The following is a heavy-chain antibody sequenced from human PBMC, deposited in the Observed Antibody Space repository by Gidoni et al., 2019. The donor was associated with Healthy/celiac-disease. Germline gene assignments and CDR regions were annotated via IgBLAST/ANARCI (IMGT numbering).Heavy chain of an antibody. CDR1: GYTFPGYY. D-gene: IGHD6-13*01. CDR2: INPNSGGT. Sequence: QVQLVQSGAELKKPGASVTVSCQASGYTFPGYYMHWVRQAPGQGLEWMGWINPNSGGTNYAQKFQGRVTMTRDTSISTAYMELSRLRSDDTAVYYCAREKGKARAFDIWGQGTMVTVSS. J-gene: IGHJ3*02. V-gene: IGHV1-2*02. CDR3: AREKGKARAFDI.